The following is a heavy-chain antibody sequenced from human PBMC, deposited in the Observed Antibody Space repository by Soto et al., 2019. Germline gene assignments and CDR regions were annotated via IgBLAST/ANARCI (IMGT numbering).Heavy chain of an antibody. CDR1: GYTFNDYF. CDR2: INPNSGGT. Sequence: ASVKVSCKASGYTFNDYFMHWVRQAPGHGLEWMGWINPNSGGTDYAQKFQGRVTMTRDTSISTAYMELSRLRSDDTAVYYCAREGFDFWGQGTLVTVSS. J-gene: IGHJ4*02. V-gene: IGHV1-2*02. CDR3: AREGFDF.